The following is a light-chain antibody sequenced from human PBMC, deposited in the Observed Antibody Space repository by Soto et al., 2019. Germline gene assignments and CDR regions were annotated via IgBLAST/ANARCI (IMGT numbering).Light chain of an antibody. CDR2: GAS. J-gene: IGKJ1*01. CDR1: QSVSNY. CDR3: HQYGGSPQT. V-gene: IGKV3-20*01. Sequence: EIVLTQSPGTLSLSPGERATLSCRASQSVSNYLAWYQRKPGQAPRLLIYGASSRATGIPDRFSGSGSGTEFPLTISRLEPEDFAVYYCHQYGGSPQTFGQGTKVEIK.